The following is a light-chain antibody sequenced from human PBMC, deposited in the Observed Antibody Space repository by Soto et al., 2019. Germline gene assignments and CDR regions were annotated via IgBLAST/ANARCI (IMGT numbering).Light chain of an antibody. J-gene: IGKJ1*01. Sequence: DIHMTQAPSTLSASVGDRVTITCRASQSINAWLAWYQQKPGKAPKLLIYDVSTLASGVPSRFSGSASGTEFPLTISNLECDDFASYYCQQYHRYSTFGQGTRVDIK. CDR3: QQYHRYST. V-gene: IGKV1-5*01. CDR2: DVS. CDR1: QSINAW.